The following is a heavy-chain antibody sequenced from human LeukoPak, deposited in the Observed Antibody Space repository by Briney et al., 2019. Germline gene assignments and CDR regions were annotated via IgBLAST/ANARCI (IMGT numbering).Heavy chain of an antibody. Sequence: GGSLRLSCAASGFTFSSYAMSWVRQAPGKGLEWVSAFVGSGGSTSYADSVKGRFTVSRDNSKNTLYLQMNSLRAEDTAVYYCARTYCNNTSCSFGWWFDPWGQGTLVTVSS. D-gene: IGHD2-2*01. V-gene: IGHV3-23*01. J-gene: IGHJ5*02. CDR1: GFTFSSYA. CDR2: FVGSGGST. CDR3: ARTYCNNTSCSFGWWFDP.